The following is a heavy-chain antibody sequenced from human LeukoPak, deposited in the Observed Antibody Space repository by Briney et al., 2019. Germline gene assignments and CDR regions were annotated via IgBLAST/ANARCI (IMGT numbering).Heavy chain of an antibody. Sequence: GGTLRLSCVASGFSFSSDGMSWVRQAPGKGLEWVSGILGGAGSTYYADSVKGRFTISRDNSKNTLYLQMNSLRAEDTAVYYCAHGTVYQLDYWGQGTLVTVSS. D-gene: IGHD2-2*01. CDR2: ILGGAGST. CDR3: AHGTVYQLDY. V-gene: IGHV3-23*01. J-gene: IGHJ4*02. CDR1: GFSFSSDG.